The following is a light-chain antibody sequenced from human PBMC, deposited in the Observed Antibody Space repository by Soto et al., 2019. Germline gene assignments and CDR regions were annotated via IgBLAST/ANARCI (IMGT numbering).Light chain of an antibody. V-gene: IGKV1-39*01. CDR1: QTINIH. Sequence: DIQVTQSPSSLSASVGDRVTITCRASQTINIHLNWYQQKSGKAPKFLIHAASSLQSGVPSRFSGSGSGTEFTLTINSLQTEDFATYYCQQSYSVPITFGQGTRLEIK. CDR3: QQSYSVPIT. CDR2: AAS. J-gene: IGKJ5*01.